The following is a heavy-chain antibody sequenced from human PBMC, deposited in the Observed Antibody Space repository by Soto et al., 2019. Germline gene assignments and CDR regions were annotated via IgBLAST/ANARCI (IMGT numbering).Heavy chain of an antibody. J-gene: IGHJ4*02. CDR2: IWYDGSNK. CDR3: ARDLRGLIDYGDYFDY. CDR1: GFTFSSYG. V-gene: IGHV3-33*01. D-gene: IGHD4-17*01. Sequence: GGSLRLSCAASGFTFSSYGMHWVRQAPGKGLEWVAVIWYDGSNKYYADSVKGRFTISRDNSKNTLYLQMNSLRAEDTAVYYCARDLRGLIDYGDYFDYWGQGTLVTVSS.